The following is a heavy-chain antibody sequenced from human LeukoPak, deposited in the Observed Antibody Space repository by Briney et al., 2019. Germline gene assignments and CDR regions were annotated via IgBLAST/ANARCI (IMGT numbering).Heavy chain of an antibody. V-gene: IGHV3-7*01. D-gene: IGHD3-10*01. J-gene: IGHJ6*03. CDR3: ARVGPGGPLSYNSYMDV. Sequence: PGGSLRLSCAPSGFIFSNYWMSWVRQAPGKGLEWVAMIKQDGSGKYYVGSVKGRFTISRDNAKNSLYLQMNSLRVEDTAVYYCARVGPGGPLSYNSYMDVWGKGTTVTVSS. CDR1: GFIFSNYW. CDR2: IKQDGSGK.